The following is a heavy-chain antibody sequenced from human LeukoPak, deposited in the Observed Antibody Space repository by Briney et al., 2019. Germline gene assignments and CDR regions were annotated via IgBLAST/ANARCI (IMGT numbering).Heavy chain of an antibody. Sequence: GGSLRLSCAASGFTFSSYWMHWVRQAPGKGLVWVSRINSDGSSTSYAASVKGRFTISRDNAKNTLYLQMNSLRAEDTAVYYCARGDSGYYYTYYFDYWGQGTLVTVSS. CDR3: ARGDSGYYYTYYFDY. D-gene: IGHD3-22*01. CDR1: GFTFSSYW. J-gene: IGHJ4*02. V-gene: IGHV3-74*01. CDR2: INSDGSST.